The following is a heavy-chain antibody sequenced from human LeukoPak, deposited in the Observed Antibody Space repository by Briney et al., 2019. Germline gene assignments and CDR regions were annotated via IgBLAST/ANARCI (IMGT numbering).Heavy chain of an antibody. J-gene: IGHJ5*02. D-gene: IGHD6-13*01. CDR3: VKDLGELAAAGRDP. V-gene: IGHV3-64D*06. CDR1: GFTFSSYA. CDR2: ISSNGGST. Sequence: EGSLRLSCSASGFTFSSYAMHWVRQAPGKGLEYVSAISSNGGSTYYADSVKGRFTISRDNSKNTLYLQMSSLRAEDTAVYYCVKDLGELAAAGRDPWGQGTLVTVSS.